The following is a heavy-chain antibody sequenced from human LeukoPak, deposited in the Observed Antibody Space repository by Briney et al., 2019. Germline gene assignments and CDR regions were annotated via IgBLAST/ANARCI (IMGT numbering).Heavy chain of an antibody. CDR1: GGSISSYY. Sequence: SETLSLTCTVSGGSISSYYWSWIRQPAGKGLEWIGRIYTSGSTNYNPSLKSRVTMSVDTSKNQFSLKLSSVTAADTAVYYCARRRVCSGGSCYRSNWFDPWGQGTLVTVSS. CDR3: ARRRVCSGGSCYRSNWFDP. CDR2: IYTSGST. J-gene: IGHJ5*02. V-gene: IGHV4-4*07. D-gene: IGHD2-15*01.